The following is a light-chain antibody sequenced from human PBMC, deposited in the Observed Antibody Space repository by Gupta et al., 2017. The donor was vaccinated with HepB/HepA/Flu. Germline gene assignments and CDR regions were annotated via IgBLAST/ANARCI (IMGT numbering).Light chain of an antibody. V-gene: IGKV3-20*01. CDR1: QSVNSNY. CDR2: GAS. J-gene: IGKJ2*02. Sequence: DNVLTQSPGTLSMSSGERVTLSCRASQSVNSNYLAWYQQKPGQAPRLLIYGASSRATGIPDRFSGSGSGTDFTLTITRLEPEDFGVYYCHQDGSSPGNFGQGTKLEIK. CDR3: HQDGSSPGN.